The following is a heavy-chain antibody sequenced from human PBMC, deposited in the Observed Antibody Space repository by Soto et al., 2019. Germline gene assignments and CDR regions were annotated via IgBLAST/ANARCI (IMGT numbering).Heavy chain of an antibody. Sequence: PGGSLRLSCTASGFTFSSHAMTWVRQAPGKGLEWVSGLSDSGDSIYYADSVKGRFTIYRDNSKNTLYLQMNSLRAEDTAVYYCARDLRQSSSWSYYYYGMDVWGQGTTVTVSS. V-gene: IGHV3-23*01. CDR3: ARDLRQSSSWSYYYYGMDV. CDR2: LSDSGDSI. D-gene: IGHD6-13*01. J-gene: IGHJ6*02. CDR1: GFTFSSHA.